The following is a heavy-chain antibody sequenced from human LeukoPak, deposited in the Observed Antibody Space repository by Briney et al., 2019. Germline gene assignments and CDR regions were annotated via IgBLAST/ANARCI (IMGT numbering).Heavy chain of an antibody. D-gene: IGHD3-22*01. CDR2: IGGGGDAI. Sequence: PGGSLRLSCTASGFSFRSYSLNCVRQSPGKGLEWISYIGGGGDAIYYAESVRGRFTISRDNARNSVYLQMNSLRAEDTGVYYCARAPSEIGGYYPEYFRHWGQGTLVTVSP. V-gene: IGHV3-48*04. J-gene: IGHJ1*01. CDR3: ARAPSEIGGYYPEYFRH. CDR1: GFSFRSYS.